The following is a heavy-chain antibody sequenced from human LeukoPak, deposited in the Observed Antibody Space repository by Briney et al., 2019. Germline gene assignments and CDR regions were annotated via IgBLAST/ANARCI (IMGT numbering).Heavy chain of an antibody. J-gene: IGHJ4*02. CDR1: GYTFTSYD. CDR2: MNPNSGNT. D-gene: IGHD6-13*01. V-gene: IGHV1-8*01. Sequence: ASVKVSCKASGYTFTSYDINWVRQATGQGLEWMGWMNPNSGNTGYAQKFQGRVTMTRNTSISTAYMELSSLRSEDTAVYYCASWPAAAGREDYWGQGTLVTVSS. CDR3: ASWPAAAGREDY.